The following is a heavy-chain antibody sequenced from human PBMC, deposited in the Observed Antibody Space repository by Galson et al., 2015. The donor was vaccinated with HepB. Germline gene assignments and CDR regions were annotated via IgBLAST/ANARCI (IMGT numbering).Heavy chain of an antibody. J-gene: IGHJ6*02. CDR3: VATPQGYGMDV. CDR1: GYSFTSYW. V-gene: IGHV5-10-1*01. Sequence: QSGAEVKKPGESLRISCKGSGYSFTSYWINWVRQMPGKDLEWMGRIDPSDSYTKYNPSFQGHVSISADKSINTAYLQWSSLQASDTAMYYCVATPQGYGMDVWGHGTTVTVSS. CDR2: IDPSDSYT.